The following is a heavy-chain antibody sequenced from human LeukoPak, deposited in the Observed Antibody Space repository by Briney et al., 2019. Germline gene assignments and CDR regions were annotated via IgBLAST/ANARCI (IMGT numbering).Heavy chain of an antibody. V-gene: IGHV3-21*01. CDR2: ISSSSSYI. CDR3: ASQTGVIDY. Sequence: PGGSLRLSCAASGFTFDDYGMSWVRQVPGKGLEWVSSISSSSSYIYYADSVKGRFTISRDNAKNSLYLQMNSLRAEDTAVYYCASQTGVIDYWGQGTLVTVSS. D-gene: IGHD1-1*01. CDR1: GFTFDDYG. J-gene: IGHJ4*02.